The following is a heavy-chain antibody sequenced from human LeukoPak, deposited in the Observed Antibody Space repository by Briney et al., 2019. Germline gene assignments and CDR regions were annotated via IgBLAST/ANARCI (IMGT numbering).Heavy chain of an antibody. Sequence: GGSLRLSCSASGFTFSNYAIHWVRQAPGKGLEWVTVISSDGTNTYYADSVRGRFTISRDNSRDTLYLQMNSLRAEDTAVYYCGRDRTGSYYRDPDYGGQGTLVTVSS. D-gene: IGHD3-10*01. CDR3: GRDRTGSYYRDPDY. CDR1: GFTFSNYA. CDR2: ISSDGTNT. J-gene: IGHJ4*02. V-gene: IGHV3-30*04.